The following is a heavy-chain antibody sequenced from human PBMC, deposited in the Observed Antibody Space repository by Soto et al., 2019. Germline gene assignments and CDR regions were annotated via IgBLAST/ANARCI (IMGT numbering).Heavy chain of an antibody. Sequence: EVQLVESGGGLVQPGGSLRLSCAASGFTVSSNYMSWVRQAPGKGLEWVSVIYSGGSTYYADSVKGRFTISRDNSKNTLYLQMNSLRAEDTAVYYCVRVCGYSSGFDYWGQGTLVTVSS. D-gene: IGHD6-19*01. CDR1: GFTVSSNY. J-gene: IGHJ4*02. V-gene: IGHV3-66*01. CDR2: IYSGGST. CDR3: VRVCGYSSGFDY.